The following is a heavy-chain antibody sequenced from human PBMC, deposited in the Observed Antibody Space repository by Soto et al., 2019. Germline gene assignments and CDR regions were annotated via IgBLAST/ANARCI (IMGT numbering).Heavy chain of an antibody. J-gene: IGHJ4*02. CDR2: IYNIGRY. CDR1: GGFI. CDR3: ARTLPNRQLFDS. D-gene: IGHD1-1*01. Sequence: SETLSLTCTVSGGFIWGWIRQSPDKGLEWIGYIYNIGRYNYNPSLESRLTISIDTSKNQFSLRLASVTAADTAVYYCARTLPNRQLFDSWSQGTLGTVSS. V-gene: IGHV4-59*01.